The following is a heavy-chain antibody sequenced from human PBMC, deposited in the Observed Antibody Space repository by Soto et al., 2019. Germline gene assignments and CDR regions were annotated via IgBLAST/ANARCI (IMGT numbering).Heavy chain of an antibody. Sequence: ASVKVSCKASGYTFTSYGISWVRQAPGQGLEWVGWISAHNGDTRYAQNLQGRITMTTDTLTNTAYMELTSLTSDDTAVYYCARDWSRYYDSSGLMWFYWGQGTLVTVSS. D-gene: IGHD3-22*01. CDR1: GYTFTSYG. V-gene: IGHV1-18*01. CDR3: ARDWSRYYDSSGLMWFY. CDR2: ISAHNGDT. J-gene: IGHJ4*02.